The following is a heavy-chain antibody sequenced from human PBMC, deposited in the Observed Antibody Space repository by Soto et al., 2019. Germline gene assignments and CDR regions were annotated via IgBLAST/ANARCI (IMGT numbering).Heavy chain of an antibody. Sequence: GGSLRLSCAASGFTFSSYSMNWVRQAPGKGLEWVSSISSSSSYIYYADSVKGRFTISRDNAKNSLYLQMNSLRAEDTAVYYCARDIYSSGSKIDAFDIWGQGTMVTVSS. D-gene: IGHD3-22*01. J-gene: IGHJ3*02. CDR2: ISSSSSYI. V-gene: IGHV3-21*01. CDR3: ARDIYSSGSKIDAFDI. CDR1: GFTFSSYS.